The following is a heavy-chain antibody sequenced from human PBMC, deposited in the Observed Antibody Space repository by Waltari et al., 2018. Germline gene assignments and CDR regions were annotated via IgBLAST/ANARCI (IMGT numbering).Heavy chain of an antibody. V-gene: IGHV3-9*01. Sequence: EVQLVESGGGLVQPGRSLRLSCAASGFTFDDYAMHWVRQAPGKGLEWGSGISGNSGSIGYVDSVKGRFTISRDNAKNALYLQMNSLRAEDTALYYCAKRAYDSSGPLDYWGQGTLVTVSS. J-gene: IGHJ4*02. CDR3: AKRAYDSSGPLDY. D-gene: IGHD3-22*01. CDR2: ISGNSGSI. CDR1: GFTFDDYA.